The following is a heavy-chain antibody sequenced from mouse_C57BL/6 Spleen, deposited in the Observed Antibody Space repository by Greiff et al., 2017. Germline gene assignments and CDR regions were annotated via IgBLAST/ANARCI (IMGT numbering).Heavy chain of an antibody. CDR1: GFNIKDDY. V-gene: IGHV14-4*01. Sequence: VQLQQSGAELVRPGASVKLSCTASGFNIKDDYMHWVKQRPEQGLEWIGWIDPENGDTEYASKFQGKATITADTSSNTAYLQLSSLTSEDTAVYYGTTGDYGSSYGFDYWGQGTTLTVSS. CDR2: IDPENGDT. D-gene: IGHD1-1*01. J-gene: IGHJ2*01. CDR3: TTGDYGSSYGFDY.